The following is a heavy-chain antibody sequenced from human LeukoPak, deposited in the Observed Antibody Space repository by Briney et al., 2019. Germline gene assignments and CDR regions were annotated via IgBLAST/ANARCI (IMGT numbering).Heavy chain of an antibody. V-gene: IGHV4-31*03. D-gene: IGHD3-10*01. CDR2: IHHSGSS. CDR1: ADSLSSGGHH. J-gene: IGHJ4*02. Sequence: SQTLSLTCTVSADSLSSGGHHWAWIRQLPGKGLESIGFIHHSGSSRHNPSLKDRVAISVDASRKQFALRLGSVTAADTAIYYCARGGNRFGGFYFDYWGQGIQVIVSS. CDR3: ARGGNRFGGFYFDY.